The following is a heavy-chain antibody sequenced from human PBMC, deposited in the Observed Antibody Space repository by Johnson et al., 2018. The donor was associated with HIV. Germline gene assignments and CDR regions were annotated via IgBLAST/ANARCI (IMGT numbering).Heavy chain of an antibody. Sequence: QMQLVESGGGVVQPGRSLRLSCAASGFTFSSYGMHWVRQAPGKGLEWVSVIYSGGSTYYADSVKGRFTISRDSSKNTMYLQMNSLRAEDTAVYYCARDGYSSAWYGKDAFDIWGQGTMVTVSS. CDR3: ARDGYSSAWYGKDAFDI. V-gene: IGHV3-NL1*01. CDR2: IYSGGST. J-gene: IGHJ3*02. D-gene: IGHD6-19*01. CDR1: GFTFSSYG.